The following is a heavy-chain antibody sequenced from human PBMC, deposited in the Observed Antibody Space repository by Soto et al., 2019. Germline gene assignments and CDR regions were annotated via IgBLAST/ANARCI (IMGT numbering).Heavy chain of an antibody. D-gene: IGHD3-22*01. Sequence: ASVKVSCKASGGTFSSYAISWVRQAPGQGLEWMGGIIPIFGTANYAQKFQGRVTITADESTSTAYMELSSLRSEDTAVYYCARDLDYYDSNSYYYYGMDVWGQGTTVTVSS. CDR2: IIPIFGTA. J-gene: IGHJ6*02. CDR1: GGTFSSYA. CDR3: ARDLDYYDSNSYYYYGMDV. V-gene: IGHV1-69*13.